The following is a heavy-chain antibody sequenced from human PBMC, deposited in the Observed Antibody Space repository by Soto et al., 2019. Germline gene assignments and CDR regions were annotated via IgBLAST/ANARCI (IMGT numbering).Heavy chain of an antibody. Sequence: GAAVMLTCKASGGTFSRYAISWVRQAPGQGLEWLGGVVPIFGTETYAQKFQGRVTITADESATTAYMELSSLRSEDTAMYYCARGLSSSGSSLRSPGKFDYWGQGTLVTVSS. CDR3: ARGLSSSGSSLRSPGKFDY. D-gene: IGHD3-10*01. CDR2: VVPIFGTE. J-gene: IGHJ4*02. V-gene: IGHV1-69*13. CDR1: GGTFSRYA.